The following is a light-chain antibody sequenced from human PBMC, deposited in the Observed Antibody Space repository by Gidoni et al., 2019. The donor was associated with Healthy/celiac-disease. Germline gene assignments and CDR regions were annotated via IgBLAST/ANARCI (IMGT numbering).Light chain of an antibody. Sequence: EIVMTQSPATLSVSPGERATLACRASQRVSSNLAWYQQKPGQAPRLLIYGASTRATGIPARFSGSGSATEFTLTISSLQSEDFAVYYCQQYNNWPLMYTFGQGTKLEIK. V-gene: IGKV3-15*01. CDR2: GAS. CDR3: QQYNNWPLMYT. CDR1: QRVSSN. J-gene: IGKJ2*01.